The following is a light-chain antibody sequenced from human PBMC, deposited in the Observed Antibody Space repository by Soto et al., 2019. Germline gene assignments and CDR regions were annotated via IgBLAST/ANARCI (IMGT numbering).Light chain of an antibody. CDR2: WAS. J-gene: IGKJ5*01. CDR1: QSALSSSNNKDY. V-gene: IGKV4-1*01. Sequence: IVMTQSPDSLAVALVERATIYFKASQSALSSSNNKDYLAWYQQKPGQPPKLLIYWASTRESGVPDRFSGSGSGTDFTLTISSLQAEDVAVYYCQQYYSTPITFGQGTRLEI. CDR3: QQYYSTPIT.